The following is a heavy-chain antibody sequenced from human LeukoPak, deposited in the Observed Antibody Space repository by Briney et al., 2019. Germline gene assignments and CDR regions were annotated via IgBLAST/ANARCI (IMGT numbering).Heavy chain of an antibody. CDR2: IYYSGST. J-gene: IGHJ6*03. CDR3: ARTTYYYDSSGYLSYYYYMDV. Sequence: PSETLSLTCTVSGGSISSSSYYWGWIRQPPGKGLEWIGSIYYSGSTYYNPSLKSRVTISVDTSKNQFSLKLSSVTAADTAVYYCARTTYYYDSSGYLSYYYYMDVWGKGTTVTISS. D-gene: IGHD3-22*01. V-gene: IGHV4-39*01. CDR1: GGSISSSSYY.